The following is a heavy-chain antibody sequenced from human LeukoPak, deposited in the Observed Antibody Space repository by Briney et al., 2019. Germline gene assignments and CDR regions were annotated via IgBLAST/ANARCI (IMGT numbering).Heavy chain of an antibody. J-gene: IGHJ4*02. CDR3: ARGYDFWSGYYFFDY. CDR1: GLTFENYA. CDR2: ITWNSGTI. Sequence: LRLSCAASGLTFENYAMHWVRQAPGKGLEWVSGITWNSGTIGYADSVKGRFTISRDNAKNSLYLQMNSLRAEDTAVYYCARGYDFWSGYYFFDYWGQGTLVTVSS. D-gene: IGHD3-3*01. V-gene: IGHV3-9*01.